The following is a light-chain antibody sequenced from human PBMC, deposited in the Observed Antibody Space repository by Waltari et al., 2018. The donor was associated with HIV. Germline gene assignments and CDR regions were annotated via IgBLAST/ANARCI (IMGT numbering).Light chain of an antibody. CDR2: QTS. V-gene: IGKV1-5*03. J-gene: IGKJ4*01. Sequence: TITCRASESIRRWLAWYQQKPGKAPKLLISQTSNLENGVPSRFSGSGSETEFTLTISSLQPDDSATYYCQQYNRYSHFGGGTKVEIK. CDR3: QQYNRYSH. CDR1: ESIRRW.